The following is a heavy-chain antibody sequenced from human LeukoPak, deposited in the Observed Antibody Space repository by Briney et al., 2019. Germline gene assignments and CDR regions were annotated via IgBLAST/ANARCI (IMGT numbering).Heavy chain of an antibody. Sequence: PGGSLRLSCAASDFSFITYAMSWVRQAPGKGLEWVSTISGGGDATYYADSVKGRFTISRDNSKNTLYLQMNTLRAEDTAAYYCAREGYYYGSGRPMPFDPWGQGTLVTVSS. D-gene: IGHD3-10*01. V-gene: IGHV3-23*01. CDR2: ISGGGDAT. CDR1: DFSFITYA. J-gene: IGHJ5*02. CDR3: AREGYYYGSGRPMPFDP.